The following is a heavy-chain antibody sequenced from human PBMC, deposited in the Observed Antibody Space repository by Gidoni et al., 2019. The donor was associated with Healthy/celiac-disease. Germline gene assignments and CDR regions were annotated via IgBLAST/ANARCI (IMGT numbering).Heavy chain of an antibody. Sequence: QLQLQESGPGLVKPSETLSLPCTVSGGSISSSSYYWGWIRQPPGKGLELIGSIYYSGSTYYNPSLKSRVTISVDTSKNQFSLKLSSVTAADTAVYYCAGPHSGSYYYYGMDVWGQGTTVTVSS. J-gene: IGHJ6*02. CDR2: IYYSGST. D-gene: IGHD1-26*01. CDR3: AGPHSGSYYYYGMDV. V-gene: IGHV4-39*01. CDR1: GGSISSSSYY.